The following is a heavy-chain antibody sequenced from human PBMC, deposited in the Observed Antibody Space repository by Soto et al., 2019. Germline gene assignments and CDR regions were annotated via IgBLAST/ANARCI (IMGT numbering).Heavy chain of an antibody. CDR2: IIPIFGTA. Sequence: GASVKVSCKASGGTFSSYAISWVRQAPGQGLEWMGGIIPIFGTANYAQKFQGRVTITADKSTSTAYMELSSLRSEDTAVYYCARDLRGVSYDSAFDPWGRGTLVTVSS. V-gene: IGHV1-69*06. CDR1: GGTFSSYA. J-gene: IGHJ5*02. D-gene: IGHD5-12*01. CDR3: ARDLRGVSYDSAFDP.